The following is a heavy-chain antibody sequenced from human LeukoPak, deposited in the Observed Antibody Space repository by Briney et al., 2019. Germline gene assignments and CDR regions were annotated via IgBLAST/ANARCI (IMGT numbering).Heavy chain of an antibody. D-gene: IGHD3-22*01. J-gene: IGHJ4*02. CDR1: AFTFSTYW. CDR3: AREGYDSSGYLPY. Sequence: GGSLRLSCAASAFTFSTYWMSWVRQAPGKGLEWVSYISSSGSTIYYADSVKGRFTISRDNAKNSLYLQMNSLRAEDTAVYYCAREGYDSSGYLPYWGQGTLVTVSS. V-gene: IGHV3-11*01. CDR2: ISSSGSTI.